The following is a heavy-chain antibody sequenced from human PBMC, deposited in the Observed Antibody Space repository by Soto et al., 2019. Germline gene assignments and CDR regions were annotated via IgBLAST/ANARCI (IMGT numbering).Heavy chain of an antibody. CDR1: GFTFSSYG. CDR2: ISYDGSNK. V-gene: IGHV3-30*18. J-gene: IGHJ6*02. CDR3: AKDWTWFGEFIEQDYYYGMDV. Sequence: QVQLVESGGGVVQPGRSLRLSCAASGFTFSSYGMHWVRQAPGKGLEWVAVISYDGSNKYYADSVKGPFTISRDNSKNTLYLQMNRLRAEDTAVYYCAKDWTWFGEFIEQDYYYGMDVWGQGTTVTVSS. D-gene: IGHD3-10*01.